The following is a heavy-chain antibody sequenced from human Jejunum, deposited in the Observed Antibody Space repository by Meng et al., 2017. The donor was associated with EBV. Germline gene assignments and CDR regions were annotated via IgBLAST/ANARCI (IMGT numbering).Heavy chain of an antibody. J-gene: IGHJ4*02. CDR3: ARVYYYDSSGLKPKDFLEY. V-gene: IGHV4-30-4*08. D-gene: IGHD3-22*01. CDR2: IYKSGST. CDR1: EHSLSSGGSY. Sequence: SRHERIKPSHTRSLTCGVCEHSLSSGGSYWSWVRPPPGKGLKFIGYIYKSGSTYYNPSLKSRATISVDTYKRQFSLRLNSVTAADTAVYYCARVYYYDSSGLKPKDFLEYWGQGALVTVSS.